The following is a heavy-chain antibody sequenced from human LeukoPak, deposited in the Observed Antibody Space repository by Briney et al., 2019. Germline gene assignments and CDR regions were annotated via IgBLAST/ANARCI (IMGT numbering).Heavy chain of an antibody. CDR3: ARDNYYGSGRGFDY. V-gene: IGHV3-11*01. CDR2: ISSSGSTI. J-gene: IGHJ4*02. CDR1: GFTFSDYY. D-gene: IGHD3-10*01. Sequence: GGSLRLSCAASGFTFSDYYMSWIRQAPGGGLEWTSYISSSGSTIYYADSVKGRFTISRDNAKNSLYLQMNSLRAEDTAVYYCARDNYYGSGRGFDYWGQGTLVTVSS.